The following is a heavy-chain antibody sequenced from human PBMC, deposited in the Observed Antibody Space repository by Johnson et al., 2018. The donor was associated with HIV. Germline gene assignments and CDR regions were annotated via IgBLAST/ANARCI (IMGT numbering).Heavy chain of an antibody. D-gene: IGHD3-3*01. CDR2: INSDGSST. Sequence: VQLVESGGGLVQPGGSLRLSCAASGFTFSSYWMHWVRQAPGKGLVWVSRINSDGSSTYYADSVKGRFTISRDNSKNTLHLQMNSLRPEDTAVYYCAREPDNFWSSDAFDIGGQGTMVTVSS. CDR3: AREPDNFWSSDAFDI. CDR1: GFTFSSYW. J-gene: IGHJ3*02. V-gene: IGHV3-74*01.